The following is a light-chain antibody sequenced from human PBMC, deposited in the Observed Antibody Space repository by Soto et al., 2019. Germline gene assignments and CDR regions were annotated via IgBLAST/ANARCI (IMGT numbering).Light chain of an antibody. CDR1: SSDVGAYNY. J-gene: IGLJ2*01. V-gene: IGLV2-11*01. Sequence: QSALTQPLSVSGSPGQSVTSSCTAPSSDVGAYNYVSWYQQHPGKAPKLMICDVSNRPSGGPDRFSGSKSGNTASLTIYGLQAEDEADYYCGSYARSYTGGFGGGTKLTVL. CDR2: DVS. CDR3: GSYARSYTGG.